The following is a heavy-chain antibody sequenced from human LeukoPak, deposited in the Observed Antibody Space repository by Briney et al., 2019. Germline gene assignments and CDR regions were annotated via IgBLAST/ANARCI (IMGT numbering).Heavy chain of an antibody. CDR1: GFTFSNYG. D-gene: IGHD1-26*01. CDR2: ISYDGSNK. Sequence: GGSLRLSCAASGFTFSNYGMHWVRQAPGKGLEWVSVISYDGSNKYYADSVKRRFTISRDNSKNTLYLQMNSLRAEDTAMYYCAKSSGSTALWGERTLVTVSS. CDR3: AKSSGSTAL. J-gene: IGHJ4*02. V-gene: IGHV3-30*18.